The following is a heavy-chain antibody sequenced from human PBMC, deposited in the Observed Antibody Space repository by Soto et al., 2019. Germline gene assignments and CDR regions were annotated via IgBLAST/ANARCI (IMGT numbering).Heavy chain of an antibody. J-gene: IGHJ6*02. CDR3: ARELGGIAGDIVVVPAAIYYGMDV. V-gene: IGHV6-1*01. D-gene: IGHD2-2*02. Sequence: KQSQTLSLTCAISGDSVSSNSAAWNWIRQSPSRGLEWLGRTYYRSKWYNDYAVSVKSRITINPDTSKNQFSLQLNSVTPEDTAVYYCARELGGIAGDIVVVPAAIYYGMDVWGQGTTVTVSS. CDR1: GDSVSSNSAA. CDR2: TYYRSKWYN.